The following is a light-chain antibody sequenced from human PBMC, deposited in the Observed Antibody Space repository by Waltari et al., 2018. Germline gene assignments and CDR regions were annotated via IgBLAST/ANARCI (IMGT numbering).Light chain of an antibody. J-gene: IGKJ1*01. V-gene: IGKV1-5*03. CDR1: RTISSW. CDR3: QQYYNYPRT. Sequence: DIQMTQSPSTLSGSVGDRVTIACRASRTISSWLAWYQHKPGKAPKLLIYQASILESGVPSRFSGSGSGTEFTLTISSLQSDDSATYYCQQYYNYPRTFGQGTKVEIK. CDR2: QAS.